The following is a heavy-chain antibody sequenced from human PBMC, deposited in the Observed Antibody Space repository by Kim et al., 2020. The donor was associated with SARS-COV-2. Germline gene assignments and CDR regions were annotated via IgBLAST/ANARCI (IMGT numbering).Heavy chain of an antibody. J-gene: IGHJ6*02. V-gene: IGHV3-64*01. CDR3: ARGSSSWYGDYYYYYGMDV. Sequence: GGSLRLSCAASGFTFSSYAMHWVRQAPGKGLEYVSAISSNGGSTYYANSVKGRFTISRDNSKNTLYLQMGSLRAEDMAVYYCARGSSSWYGDYYYYYGMDVWGQGTTVTVSS. CDR2: ISSNGGST. D-gene: IGHD6-13*01. CDR1: GFTFSSYA.